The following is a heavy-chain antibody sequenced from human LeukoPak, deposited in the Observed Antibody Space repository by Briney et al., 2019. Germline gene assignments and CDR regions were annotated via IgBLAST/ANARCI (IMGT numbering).Heavy chain of an antibody. V-gene: IGHV4-34*01. CDR2: INHSGST. Sequence: PSETLSLTCAVYGGSFSGYYWSWIRQPPGKGLEWIGEINHSGSTNYNPSLKSRVTISVDTSKNQFSLKLSSVTAADTAVYYCASVQAKLWRGYPIPYYYMDVWGKGTTVTVSS. CDR3: ASVQAKLWRGYPIPYYYMDV. D-gene: IGHD3-3*01. J-gene: IGHJ6*03. CDR1: GGSFSGYY.